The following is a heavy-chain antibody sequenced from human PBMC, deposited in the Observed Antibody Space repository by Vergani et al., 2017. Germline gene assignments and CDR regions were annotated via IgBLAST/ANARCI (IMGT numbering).Heavy chain of an antibody. D-gene: IGHD2-2*01. CDR3: ARVGTSSNRDYFDY. V-gene: IGHV1-2*02. J-gene: IGHJ4*02. CDR2: INPNSGGT. Sequence: VQLVQSGAEVKKPGASVKASCKASGYTFPDYFMHWVRQAPGQGLEWMGWINPNSGGTNYAQKFQGRVTMTRDTSISTAYMELSNLRSDDTAVYYCARVGTSSNRDYFDYWGQGTLVTVSS. CDR1: GYTFPDYF.